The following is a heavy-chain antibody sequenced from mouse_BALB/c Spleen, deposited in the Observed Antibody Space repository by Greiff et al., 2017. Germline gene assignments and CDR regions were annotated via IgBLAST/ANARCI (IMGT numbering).Heavy chain of an antibody. CDR1: GYTFTSYY. CDR3: ARSGYGSSLDY. J-gene: IGHJ2*01. CDR2: IYPGNVNT. D-gene: IGHD1-1*01. Sequence: QVQLKQSGPELVKPGASVRISCKASGYTFTSYYIHWVKQRPGQGLEWIGWIYPGNVNTKYNEKFKGKATLTADKSSSTAYMQLSSLTSEDSAVYFCARSGYGSSLDYWGQGTTLTVSS. V-gene: IGHV1S56*01.